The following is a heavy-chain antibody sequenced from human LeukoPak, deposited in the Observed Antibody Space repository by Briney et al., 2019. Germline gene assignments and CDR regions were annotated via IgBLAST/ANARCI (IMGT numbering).Heavy chain of an antibody. CDR3: ARLSMVTVCFDY. J-gene: IGHJ4*02. D-gene: IGHD5-18*01. CDR1: GGSISSSSYY. Sequence: PSETLPLTCTVSGGSISSSSYYWGWIRQPPGKGLEWIGSIYYSGSTYYNPSLKSRVTISVDTSKNQFSLKLSSVTAADTAVYYCARLSMVTVCFDYWGQGTLVTVSS. V-gene: IGHV4-39*01. CDR2: IYYSGST.